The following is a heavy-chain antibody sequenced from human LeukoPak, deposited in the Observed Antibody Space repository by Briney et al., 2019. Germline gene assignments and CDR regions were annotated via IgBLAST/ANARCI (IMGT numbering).Heavy chain of an antibody. V-gene: IGHV3-30-3*01. CDR3: ARGLYHYETSVRQGAFDI. Sequence: GGSLRLSCAASGFTFSSHAMHWVRQAPGKGLEWLAVISYDGSNKYYADSVKGRFTISRDNSKNTLYLQMNSLRAEDTAVYYCARGLYHYETSVRQGAFDIWGQGTMVIVSS. D-gene: IGHD3-22*01. CDR1: GFTFSSHA. CDR2: ISYDGSNK. J-gene: IGHJ3*02.